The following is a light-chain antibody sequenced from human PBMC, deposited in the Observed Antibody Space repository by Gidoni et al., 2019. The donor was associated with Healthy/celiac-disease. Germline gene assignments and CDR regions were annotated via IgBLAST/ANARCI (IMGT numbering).Light chain of an antibody. Sequence: DIVMTQSPLPLPVTPGAPASISCRSSQSLLQRNGYNYVDWYLQKPGQSPQLLIYLGSNRAAGVPDRFSGSGSGTDFTLTISRVEAEDVGVYYCLQGRHTPLTFGGGTKVEIK. J-gene: IGKJ4*01. CDR3: LQGRHTPLT. V-gene: IGKV2-28*01. CDR1: QSLLQRNGYNY. CDR2: LGS.